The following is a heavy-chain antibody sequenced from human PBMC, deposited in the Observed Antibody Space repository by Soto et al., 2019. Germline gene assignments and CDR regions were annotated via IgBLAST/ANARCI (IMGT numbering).Heavy chain of an antibody. Sequence: SETLSLTCAVYGGSFSGYYWSWIRQPPGKGLEWIGEINHSGSTNYNPSLKSRVTISVDTSKNQFSLKLSSVTAADTAVYYCARGLARLRGPYYYYGMDVWGQGTTVTVSS. J-gene: IGHJ6*02. CDR2: INHSGST. CDR1: GGSFSGYY. D-gene: IGHD2-15*01. CDR3: ARGLARLRGPYYYYGMDV. V-gene: IGHV4-34*01.